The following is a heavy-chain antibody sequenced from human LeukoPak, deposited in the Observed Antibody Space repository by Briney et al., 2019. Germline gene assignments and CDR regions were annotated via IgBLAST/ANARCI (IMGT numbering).Heavy chain of an antibody. D-gene: IGHD3-10*01. CDR3: ARGYGSGDQFHFDF. J-gene: IGHJ4*01. Sequence: ASVKVSCKASGYTFTNYYIHWVRQAPGQGLEWMGRGNPSSGSTMNAQKFQGRVTMTRDTSTGTVYMELSSLRSEDTAVYFCARGYGSGDQFHFDFWGHGTLVTVSS. CDR1: GYTFTNYY. V-gene: IGHV1-46*01. CDR2: GNPSSGST.